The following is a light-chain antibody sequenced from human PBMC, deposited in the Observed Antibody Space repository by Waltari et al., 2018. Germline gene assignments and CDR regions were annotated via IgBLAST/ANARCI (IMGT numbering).Light chain of an antibody. Sequence: QSALTQPASVSGSPGQSITLSCTGTSSDVGGYNYVSRYQQHPGKAPKLMIYDVSNRPSGVSNRFSGSKSGNTASLTISGLQAEDEADYYCSSYTSSSTNYVFGTGTKVTVL. J-gene: IGLJ1*01. CDR2: DVS. CDR1: SSDVGGYNY. CDR3: SSYTSSSTNYV. V-gene: IGLV2-14*03.